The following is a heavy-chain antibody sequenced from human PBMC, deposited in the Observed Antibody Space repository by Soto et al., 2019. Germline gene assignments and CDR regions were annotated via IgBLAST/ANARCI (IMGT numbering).Heavy chain of an antibody. CDR1: GFTFSSYA. V-gene: IGHV3-23*01. Sequence: PGGSLRLSCAASGFTFSSYAMSWVRQAPGKGLEWVSAISGSGGSTYYADSVKGRFTISRDNSRNTLYLQMNSLRAEDTAVYYCAKDLGYCSSTSCPGGDAFDIWGQGTMVTVSS. J-gene: IGHJ3*02. D-gene: IGHD2-2*01. CDR2: ISGSGGST. CDR3: AKDLGYCSSTSCPGGDAFDI.